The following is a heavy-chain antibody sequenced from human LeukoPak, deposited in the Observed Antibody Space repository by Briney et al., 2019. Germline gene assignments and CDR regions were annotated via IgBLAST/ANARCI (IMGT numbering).Heavy chain of an antibody. D-gene: IGHD4-23*01. CDR3: ARSGRWEEATDAVDY. V-gene: IGHV1-18*01. Sequence: GASVKVSCKASGYTFTSYGISGVRQAPGQGLEWMGWISAYNGNTNYAQKLQGRVTMTTDTSTSTAYMELRSLRSDDTAVYYCARSGRWEEATDAVDYWGQGTLVTVSS. CDR2: ISAYNGNT. CDR1: GYTFTSYG. J-gene: IGHJ4*02.